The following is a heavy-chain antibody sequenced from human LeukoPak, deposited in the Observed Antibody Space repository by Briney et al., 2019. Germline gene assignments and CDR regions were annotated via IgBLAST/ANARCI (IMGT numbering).Heavy chain of an antibody. CDR1: GFTFSDYY. V-gene: IGHV3-11*01. CDR3: AREDRKWELLGYYYYYMDV. Sequence: GSLRLSCAASGFTFSDYYMSWIRQAPGKGLEWVSYISSSGSTIYYAGSVKGRFTISRDNAKNSLYLQMNSLRAEDTAVYYCAREDRKWELLGYYYYYMDVWGKGTTVTISS. J-gene: IGHJ6*03. CDR2: ISSSGSTI. D-gene: IGHD1-26*01.